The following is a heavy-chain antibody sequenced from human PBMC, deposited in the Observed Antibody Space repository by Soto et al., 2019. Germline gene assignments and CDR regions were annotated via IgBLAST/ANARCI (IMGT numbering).Heavy chain of an antibody. V-gene: IGHV1-8*01. Sequence: ASVKVSCKASGYTFTSYDINWVRQVTGQGLEWMGWMNPNSGNTGYAQKFQGRVTMTRNTSISTAYMELSSLRSEDTAVYYCASSLKYHNYYYMDVWGKGTTVTVSS. CDR1: GYTFTSYD. J-gene: IGHJ6*03. CDR2: MNPNSGNT. CDR3: ASSLKYHNYYYMDV. D-gene: IGHD2-2*01.